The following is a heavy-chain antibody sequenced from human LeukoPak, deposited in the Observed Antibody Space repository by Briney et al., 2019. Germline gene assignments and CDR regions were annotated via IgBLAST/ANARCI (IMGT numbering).Heavy chain of an antibody. CDR2: ISSSSSYI. V-gene: IGHV3-21*01. CDR1: GFTFSSYS. Sequence: GGSLRLSCAASGFTFSSYSMNWVRQAPGKGLEWVSSISSSSSYIYYADSVKGRFTISRDNAKNSLYLQMNSLRAEDTAVYYCASLLLWSGEDDILTEDYWGQGTLVTVSS. D-gene: IGHD3-9*01. CDR3: ASLLLWSGEDDILTEDY. J-gene: IGHJ4*02.